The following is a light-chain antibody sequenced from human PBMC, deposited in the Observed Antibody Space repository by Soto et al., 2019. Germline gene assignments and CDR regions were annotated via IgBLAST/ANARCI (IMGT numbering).Light chain of an antibody. CDR1: SSDGGGYNY. J-gene: IGLJ1*01. Sequence: QSALTQPASVSGSPGQSITISCTGTSSDGGGYNYVSWYQQHPGKAPKLMIYEVSNRPSGVSNRFSGSKSGNTASLTISGLQAEDEADYYCSSYTSSSSPYVFGTGTKVTFL. CDR2: EVS. V-gene: IGLV2-14*01. CDR3: SSYTSSSSPYV.